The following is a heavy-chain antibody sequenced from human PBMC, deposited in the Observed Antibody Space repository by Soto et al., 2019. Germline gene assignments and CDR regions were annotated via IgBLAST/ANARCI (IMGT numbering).Heavy chain of an antibody. V-gene: IGHV1-46*01. CDR3: ANNFRGHSPYFDY. J-gene: IGHJ4*02. D-gene: IGHD3-10*01. Sequence: ASVKVSCKASGYTFTSDYIHWVRQAPGQGLEWMGIINPSGERTSYAQKFQGRVTITRDTSASTAYMELSSLRSEDTAVYYCANNFRGHSPYFDYWGQGTLVTVSS. CDR2: INPSGERT. CDR1: GYTFTSDY.